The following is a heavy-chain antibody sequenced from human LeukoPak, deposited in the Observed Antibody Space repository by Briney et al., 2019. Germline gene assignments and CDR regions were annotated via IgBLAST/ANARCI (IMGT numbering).Heavy chain of an antibody. CDR1: GFTFSSNA. CDR2: ISGSDDGP. J-gene: IGHJ3*02. CDR3: AKDLKTIDAFDI. Sequence: PGGSLRLSCAASGFTFSSNAMSWLRQAPGQGLEWVSAISGSDDGPYYADSVKGRFTISRDNSKNTPFLQMNGLRAEDTAVYYCAKDLKTIDAFDISGQGTMVPVSS. D-gene: IGHD2/OR15-2a*01. V-gene: IGHV3-23*01.